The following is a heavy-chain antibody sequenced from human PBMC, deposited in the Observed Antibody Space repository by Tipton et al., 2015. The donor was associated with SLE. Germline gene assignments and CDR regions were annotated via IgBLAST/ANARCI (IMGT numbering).Heavy chain of an antibody. Sequence: TLSLTCTVSGDSISSYYWSWIRQPAGKGLEWIGRIYTSGITNYNPSLKSRVTMSIDTSKSQFSLRLNSVTAADTAVYYCARQVVYDTSGYYYFDSWGQGTLVTVSS. CDR2: IYTSGIT. D-gene: IGHD3-22*01. J-gene: IGHJ4*02. CDR3: ARQVVYDTSGYYYFDS. V-gene: IGHV4-4*07. CDR1: GDSISSYY.